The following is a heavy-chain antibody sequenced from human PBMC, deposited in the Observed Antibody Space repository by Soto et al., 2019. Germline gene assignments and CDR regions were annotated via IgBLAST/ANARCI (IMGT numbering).Heavy chain of an antibody. D-gene: IGHD2-15*01. CDR2: ISSDSGYI. CDR3: AREIVRGLVDS. CDR1: GFTFSISS. J-gene: IGHJ4*02. Sequence: GGSLRLSCAASGFTFSISSMNWVRQAPGKGLEWVSSISSDSGYIYYADSVKGRFTISRDNAKNSLSLQMNSLRAEDTAVYYCAREIVRGLVDSWGQGTLVTVSS. V-gene: IGHV3-21*01.